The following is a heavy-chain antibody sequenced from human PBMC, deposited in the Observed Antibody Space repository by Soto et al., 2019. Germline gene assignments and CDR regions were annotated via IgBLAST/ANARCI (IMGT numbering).Heavy chain of an antibody. D-gene: IGHD3-10*01. V-gene: IGHV1-3*01. CDR1: GYTFTSYA. CDR3: ARDMGFGLSDY. Sequence: QVQLVQSGAEVKKPGASVKVSCKASGYTFTSYAMHWVRQAPGQRLEWMGWINAGNGNTKYSQKLQGRVTITRDTSASTAYMELSSLRSEDTAVYSCARDMGFGLSDYWGQGTLVTVSS. J-gene: IGHJ4*02. CDR2: INAGNGNT.